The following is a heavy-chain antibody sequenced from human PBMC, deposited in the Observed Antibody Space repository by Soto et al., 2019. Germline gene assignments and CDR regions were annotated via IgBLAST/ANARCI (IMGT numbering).Heavy chain of an antibody. D-gene: IGHD5-18*01. CDR3: ARVSRGYSYGLSYYYYGMDV. CDR2: IDHGGST. CDR1: GGSFNGYF. V-gene: IGHV4-34*01. J-gene: IGHJ6*02. Sequence: PSETLSLTCAVYGGSFNGYFWTWIRQPPGKGPEWIGDIDHGGSTNYNPSLKSRVTISVDTSKNQFSLKLSSVTAADTAVYYCARVSRGYSYGLSYYYYGMDVWGQGTTVTVSS.